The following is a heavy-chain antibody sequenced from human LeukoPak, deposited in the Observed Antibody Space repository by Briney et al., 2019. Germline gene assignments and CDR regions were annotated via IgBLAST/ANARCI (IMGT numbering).Heavy chain of an antibody. CDR2: ISGSGGST. CDR1: GFTFSSYA. D-gene: IGHD3-3*01. J-gene: IGHJ5*02. V-gene: IGHV3-23*01. Sequence: GGSLRLSCSASGFTFSSYAMSWVRQAPGKGLEWVSAISGSGGSTYYADSVKGRFTISRDNSKDTLYLQMNSLRAEDTAVYYCAKDSSFLATTNWFDPWGQGTLVTVSS. CDR3: AKDSSFLATTNWFDP.